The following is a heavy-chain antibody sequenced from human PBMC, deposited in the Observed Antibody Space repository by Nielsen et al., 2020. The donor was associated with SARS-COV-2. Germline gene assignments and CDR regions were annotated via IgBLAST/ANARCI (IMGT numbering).Heavy chain of an antibody. J-gene: IGHJ3*02. D-gene: IGHD5-12*01. CDR1: GGSFSGYY. CDR3: AREDSGYDDAFDI. CDR2: INHSGST. V-gene: IGHV4-34*01. Sequence: SETLSLTCAVYGGSFSGYYWSWIRQPPGKGLEWIGEINHSGSTNYNPSLKSRVTISVDTSKNQFSLKLSSVTAADTAVYYCAREDSGYDDAFDIWGQGTMVTVSS.